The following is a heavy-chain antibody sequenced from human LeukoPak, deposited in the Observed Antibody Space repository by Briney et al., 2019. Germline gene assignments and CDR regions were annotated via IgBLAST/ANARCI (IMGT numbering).Heavy chain of an antibody. J-gene: IGHJ6*03. Sequence: GGSLRLSCAVSGFTFRSYAMNWVRQAPGKGLEWVAAITADGGSTHYTTSVKGRFIISRDTPKNTLSLQMNNLRAEDTAVYFCARVWLRDYMDVWGEGTTVTISS. V-gene: IGHV3-23*01. CDR2: ITADGGST. CDR1: GFTFRSYA. CDR3: ARVWLRDYMDV. D-gene: IGHD5-12*01.